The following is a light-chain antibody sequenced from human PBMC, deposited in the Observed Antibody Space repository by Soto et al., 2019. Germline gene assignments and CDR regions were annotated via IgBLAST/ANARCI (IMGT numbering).Light chain of an antibody. CDR3: GSYTSSSTRV. Sequence: QSALTQPASVSGSPGQSSTISCTGTSSDVGGYNYVSWYQQHPGKAPKLMIYDVSNRPSGVSNRFSGSKSGNTASLTISGLQAEDEADYYCGSYTSSSTRVFGGGTKVTVL. V-gene: IGLV2-14*01. J-gene: IGLJ2*01. CDR2: DVS. CDR1: SSDVGGYNY.